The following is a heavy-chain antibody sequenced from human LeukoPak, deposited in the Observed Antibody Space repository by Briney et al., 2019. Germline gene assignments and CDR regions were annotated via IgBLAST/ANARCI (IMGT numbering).Heavy chain of an antibody. J-gene: IGHJ4*02. CDR2: IYNSGST. CDR3: ARDGYYDSSGGED. Sequence: SEALSLTCTVSGGSISGGDYYWSWIRQPPGKGLEWIGYIYNSGSTYYNLSLKSRVIISGDTSKNQFSLKLSSVTAADTAVYYCARDGYYDSSGGEDWGQGTLVTVSS. D-gene: IGHD3-22*01. CDR1: GGSISGGDYY. V-gene: IGHV4-30-4*01.